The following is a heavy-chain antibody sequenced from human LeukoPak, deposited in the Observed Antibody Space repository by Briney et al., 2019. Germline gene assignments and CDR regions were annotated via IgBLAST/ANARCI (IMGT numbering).Heavy chain of an antibody. CDR1: GFAFSDYY. D-gene: IGHD2-15*01. Sequence: PGGSLRLSCAASGFAFSDYYMSWIRQAPGKGLEWVPYISPSSDNTPYADSVKGRFTISRDNAKNSLYLQMNSLRAEDTAVYYCAKGGYCSGGSCYYSYAFDIWGQGTMVTVSS. CDR3: AKGGYCSGGSCYYSYAFDI. V-gene: IGHV3-11*05. J-gene: IGHJ3*02. CDR2: ISPSSDNT.